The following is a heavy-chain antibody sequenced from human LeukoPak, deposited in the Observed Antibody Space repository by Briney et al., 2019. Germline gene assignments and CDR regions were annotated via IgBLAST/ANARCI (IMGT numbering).Heavy chain of an antibody. J-gene: IGHJ4*02. CDR3: ARQGYADFSPRPFDY. CDR1: GGSISNSGYY. Sequence: SETLSLTCTVSGGSISNSGYYWGWIRQPPGKGLEWIGSVYYSGNTNYNPSLKNRVTISVDTSKNQFSLKLRSVTAADTAVFYCARQGYADFSPRPFDYWGQGTLVTVSS. CDR2: VYYSGNT. D-gene: IGHD4-17*01. V-gene: IGHV4-39*01.